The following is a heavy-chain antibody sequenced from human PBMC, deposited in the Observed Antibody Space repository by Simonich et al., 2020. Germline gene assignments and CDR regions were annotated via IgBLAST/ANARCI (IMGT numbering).Heavy chain of an antibody. CDR3: TREKGDYYDSSGYYAFDI. D-gene: IGHD3-22*01. Sequence: EVQLVESGGGLVRPGRSLRLSCTASGFTFGDYAMSCFRQAPWKGLGWVGFIRSKAYGGTTEYAASVKGRFTISRDDSKSIAYLQMNSLKTEDTAVYYCTREKGDYYDSSGYYAFDIWGQGTMVTVSS. CDR2: IRSKAYGGTT. V-gene: IGHV3-49*05. J-gene: IGHJ3*02. CDR1: GFTFGDYA.